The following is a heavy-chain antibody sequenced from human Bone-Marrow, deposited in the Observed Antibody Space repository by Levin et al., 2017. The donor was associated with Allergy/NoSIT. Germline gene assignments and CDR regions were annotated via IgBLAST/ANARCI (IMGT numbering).Heavy chain of an antibody. D-gene: IGHD5-12*01. CDR1: RIIFANYA. CDR3: AESKMDFAGATESFDY. J-gene: IGHJ4*02. V-gene: IGHV3-23*01. CDR2: ISGSARDT. Sequence: GESLKISCTSSRIIFANYAMSWVRQAPGKGLEWVSGISGSARDTYYADSVKGRFTISRDNSQNRLFLEMNRLGAEDSAVYYCAESKMDFAGATESFDYWGQGTLVNVSS.